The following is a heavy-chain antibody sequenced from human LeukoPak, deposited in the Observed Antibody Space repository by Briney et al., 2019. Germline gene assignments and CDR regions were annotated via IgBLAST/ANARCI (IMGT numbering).Heavy chain of an antibody. J-gene: IGHJ4*02. V-gene: IGHV4-59*08. CDR1: GGSISSYY. CDR3: ARHSRQMATIFLDY. CDR2: IYYSGST. D-gene: IGHD5-24*01. Sequence: SETLSLTCTVSGGSISSYYWSWVRQPPGKGLEWIGYIYYSGSTNYNSSLKSRVTISVDTSKNQFSLKLSSVTAADTAVYYCARHSRQMATIFLDYWGQGTLVTVSS.